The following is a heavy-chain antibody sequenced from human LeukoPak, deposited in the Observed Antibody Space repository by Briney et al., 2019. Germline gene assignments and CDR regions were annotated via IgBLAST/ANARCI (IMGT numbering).Heavy chain of an antibody. CDR2: IYYSGSP. CDR3: ARRLWFGELLDYWYFDL. CDR1: GGSISSYY. D-gene: IGHD3-10*01. J-gene: IGHJ2*01. V-gene: IGHV4-59*08. Sequence: SETLSLTCTVSGGSISSYYWSWIRQPPGKGLEWIGYIYYSGSPNYNPSLKSRVTISVDTSKNQFSLKLSSVTAADTAVYYCARRLWFGELLDYWYFDLWGRGTLVTVSS.